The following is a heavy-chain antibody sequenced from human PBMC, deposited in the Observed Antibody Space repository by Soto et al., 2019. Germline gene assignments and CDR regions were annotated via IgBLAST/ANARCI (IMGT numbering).Heavy chain of an antibody. V-gene: IGHV1-18*03. J-gene: IGHJ4*02. CDR3: ASRSGQLPYYFDY. D-gene: IGHD6-6*01. CDR1: GFTFTNYG. Sequence: DSVKVSCKASGFTFTNYGISCVRQAPGQGLEWMGWISAYKGNTNYAQKFQGRVTMTTDTSTSTAYLELRSLRSDDMAVYFCASRSGQLPYYFDYWGQGTQVTVSS. CDR2: ISAYKGNT.